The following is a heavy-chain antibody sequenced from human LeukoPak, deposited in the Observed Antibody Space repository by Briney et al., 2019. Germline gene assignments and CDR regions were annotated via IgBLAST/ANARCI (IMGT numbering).Heavy chain of an antibody. CDR3: ARELQDDYGGNSGPFDY. CDR2: IYYSGST. Sequence: SETLSLTCTVSGGSISSSSYYWGWIRQPPGKGLEWIGSIYYSGSTYYNPSLKSRVTISVDTSKNQFSLKLSSVTAADTAVYYCARELQDDYGGNSGPFDYWGQGTLVTVSS. D-gene: IGHD4-23*01. V-gene: IGHV4-39*07. CDR1: GGSISSSSYY. J-gene: IGHJ4*02.